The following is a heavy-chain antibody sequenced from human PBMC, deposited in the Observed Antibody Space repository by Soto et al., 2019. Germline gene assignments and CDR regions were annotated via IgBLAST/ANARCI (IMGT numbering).Heavy chain of an antibody. CDR3: ARVFYWNDVRYGMDV. J-gene: IGHJ6*02. CDR2: IIPIFGTA. Sequence: ASVKVSCKASGGTFSSYAISWVRQAPGQGLEWMGGIIPIFGTANYAQKFQGRVTITADESTSTAYMELRSPSSEDTAVYYCARVFYWNDVRYGMDVWGRGATVAVSS. D-gene: IGHD1-1*01. CDR1: GGTFSSYA. V-gene: IGHV1-69*13.